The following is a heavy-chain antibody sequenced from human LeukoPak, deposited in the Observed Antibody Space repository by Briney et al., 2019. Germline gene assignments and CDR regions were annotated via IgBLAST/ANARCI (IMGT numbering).Heavy chain of an antibody. CDR2: IKPDGSDT. J-gene: IGHJ4*02. Sequence: GGSLRLSCGASGFTFTTHWIHWVRQAPGKGLVWVSRIKPDGSDTNYADSVKGRFTISRDNSKNTLYLQMNSLRAEDTAVYYCARDLGASSSWSYYFDYWGQGTLVTVSS. D-gene: IGHD6-13*01. CDR3: ARDLGASSSWSYYFDY. V-gene: IGHV3-74*01. CDR1: GFTFTTHW.